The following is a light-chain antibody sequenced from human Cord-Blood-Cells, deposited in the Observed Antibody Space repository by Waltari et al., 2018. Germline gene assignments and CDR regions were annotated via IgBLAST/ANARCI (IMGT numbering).Light chain of an antibody. CDR2: AAS. J-gene: IGKJ2*01. CDR3: QQLNSYPYT. Sequence: DIQLTQSPSFLSASVGDRFTITCRASQGISSYLAWYQQKPEKAPKLLIYAASTLQSGVPSRFSGSGSGTEFTLTISSLQPEDFATYYCQQLNSYPYTFGQGTKLEIK. CDR1: QGISSY. V-gene: IGKV1-9*01.